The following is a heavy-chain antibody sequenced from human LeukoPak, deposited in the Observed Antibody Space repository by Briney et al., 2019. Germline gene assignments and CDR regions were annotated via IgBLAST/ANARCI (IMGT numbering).Heavy chain of an antibody. J-gene: IGHJ4*02. Sequence: GASVKVSCKASGYTFTSYYMHWVRQAPGQGLEWMGIINPSGGSTSYAQKFQGRVTMTRDTSTSTVYMELSSLRSEDTAVYYCARDSPRVYYGSGSYYNALGYRGQGTLVTVSS. CDR3: ARDSPRVYYGSGSYYNALGY. CDR2: INPSGGST. CDR1: GYTFTSYY. V-gene: IGHV1-46*01. D-gene: IGHD3-10*01.